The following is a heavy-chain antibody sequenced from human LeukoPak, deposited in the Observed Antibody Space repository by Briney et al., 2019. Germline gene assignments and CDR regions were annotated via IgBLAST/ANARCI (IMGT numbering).Heavy chain of an antibody. Sequence: GGALRRSCAAPGFTFSNAWMSWARQAPGKGLEWIGRLKSNVDGGTADYAAAAKSRITSSRDDSQHALCLQINSLKTEVTAVYYCATLNYDFLTGSTPDFYNYYGMEVWGQGTTVTVSS. J-gene: IGHJ6*02. CDR1: GFTFSNAW. CDR3: ATLNYDFLTGSTPDFYNYYGMEV. CDR2: LKSNVDGGTA. V-gene: IGHV3-15*01. D-gene: IGHD3-9*01.